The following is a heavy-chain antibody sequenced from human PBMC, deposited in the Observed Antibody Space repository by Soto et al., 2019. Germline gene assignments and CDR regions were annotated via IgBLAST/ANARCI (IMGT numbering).Heavy chain of an antibody. Sequence: APVKVSCKASGYTFTSYGISWVRQAPGQGLEWMGWISAYNGNTNYAQKLQGRVTMTTDTSTSTAYMELRSLRSDDTAVYYCARDHDIVVVPAAPFSPWGQGTLVTVSS. CDR3: ARDHDIVVVPAAPFSP. V-gene: IGHV1-18*01. CDR2: ISAYNGNT. J-gene: IGHJ5*02. D-gene: IGHD2-2*01. CDR1: GYTFTSYG.